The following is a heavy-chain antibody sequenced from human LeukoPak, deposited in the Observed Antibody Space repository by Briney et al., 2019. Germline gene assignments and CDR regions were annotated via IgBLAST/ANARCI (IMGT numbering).Heavy chain of an antibody. CDR1: GYTFTSYA. V-gene: IGHV7-4-1*02. J-gene: IGHJ1*01. CDR2: INTNTGNP. CDR3: ARDWEYYDSSGYYSLPYFQH. Sequence: ASVKVSCKASGYTFTSYAMNWVRQAPGQGLEWMGWINTNTGNPTYAQGFTGRFVFSLDTSVSTAYLQISSLKAEDTAVYYCARDWEYYDSSGYYSLPYFQHWGQGTLVIVSS. D-gene: IGHD3-22*01.